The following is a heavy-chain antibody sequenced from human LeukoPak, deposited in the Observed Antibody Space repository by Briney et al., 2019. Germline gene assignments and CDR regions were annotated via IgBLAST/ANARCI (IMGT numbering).Heavy chain of an antibody. Sequence: GGSLRLSCAASGFSFSTYSMNWVRQAPGKGLEWISSISSGSDHIYYADSVKGRFTISRNNAKNSLYLQMNSLRAEDTAVYYCAREDSGNYYFDYWGQGTLVTVSS. CDR1: GFSFSTYS. CDR2: ISSGSDHI. D-gene: IGHD1-26*01. V-gene: IGHV3-21*04. CDR3: AREDSGNYYFDY. J-gene: IGHJ4*02.